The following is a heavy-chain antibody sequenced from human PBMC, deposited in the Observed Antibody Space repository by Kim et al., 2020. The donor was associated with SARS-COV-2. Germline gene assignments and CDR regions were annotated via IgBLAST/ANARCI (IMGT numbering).Heavy chain of an antibody. CDR2: MTASGDST. J-gene: IGHJ3*01. V-gene: IGHV3-23*01. D-gene: IGHD3-10*01. CDR1: GFSFNTYA. CDR3: VKSTLLRGVILAGNAFD. Sequence: GGSLRLSCAASGFSFNTYAITWVRQAPGKGSEWVATMTASGDSTDYSDSVRGRFVISRDNARNMVFLQINNLRADDTATYYCVKSTLLRGVILAGNAFD.